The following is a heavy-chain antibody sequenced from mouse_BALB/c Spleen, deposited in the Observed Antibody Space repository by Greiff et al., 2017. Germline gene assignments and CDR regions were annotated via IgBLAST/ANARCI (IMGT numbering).Heavy chain of an antibody. D-gene: IGHD2-4*01. CDR2: IVPGDGST. J-gene: IGHJ1*01. V-gene: IGHV1-85*01. Sequence: VQLQQSGAELVKPGASVKLSCKASGYTFTSYDINWVRQRPEQGLEWIGWIVPGDGSTKYNEKFKGKATLTTDKSSSTAYMQLSRLTSEDSAVYFCARWGITTGAYWYFDVWGAGTTVTVSS. CDR3: ARWGITTGAYWYFDV. CDR1: GYTFTSYD.